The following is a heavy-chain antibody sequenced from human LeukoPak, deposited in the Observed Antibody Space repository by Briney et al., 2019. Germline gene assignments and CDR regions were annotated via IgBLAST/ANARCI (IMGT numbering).Heavy chain of an antibody. CDR3: ASRVATGLLRKYYFDY. D-gene: IGHD5-12*01. CDR1: GFTFSSYW. CDR2: INHSGST. V-gene: IGHV4-34*01. J-gene: IGHJ4*02. Sequence: GSLRLSCAASGFTFSSYWMHWIRQPPGKGLEWIGEINHSGSTNYNPSLKSRVTISVDTSKNQFSLKLSSVTAADTAVYYCASRVATGLLRKYYFDYWGQGTLVTVSS.